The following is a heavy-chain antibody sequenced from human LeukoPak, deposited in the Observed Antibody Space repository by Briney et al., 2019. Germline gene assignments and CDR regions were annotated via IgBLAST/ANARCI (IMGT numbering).Heavy chain of an antibody. V-gene: IGHV3-11*01. CDR1: GFTFSDYY. D-gene: IGHD1-26*01. Sequence: GGSLRLSWAAAGFTFSDYYMSWIRQAPGKGLEWVSYISSSGSTIYYADSVKGRFTISRDNAKNSLYLQMNSLRAEDTAVYYCARDQGATSGSYPLDYWGQGTLVTVSS. CDR2: ISSSGSTI. CDR3: ARDQGATSGSYPLDY. J-gene: IGHJ4*02.